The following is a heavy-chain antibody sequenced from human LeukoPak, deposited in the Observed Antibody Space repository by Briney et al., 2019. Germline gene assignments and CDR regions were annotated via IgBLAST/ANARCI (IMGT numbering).Heavy chain of an antibody. CDR3: AREEYDSSGYSLFDY. V-gene: IGHV3-23*01. J-gene: IGHJ4*02. CDR1: GFTFSSYA. Sequence: PGGSLRLSCAASGFTFSSYAMSWVRQAPGKGLEWVSAISGSGGSTYYADSVKGRFTISRDNSKNTLYLQMNSLRAEDTAVYYCAREEYDSSGYSLFDYWGQGTLVTVSS. CDR2: ISGSGGST. D-gene: IGHD3-22*01.